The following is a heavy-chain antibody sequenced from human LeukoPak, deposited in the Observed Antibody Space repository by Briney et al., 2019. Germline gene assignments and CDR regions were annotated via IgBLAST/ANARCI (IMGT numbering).Heavy chain of an antibody. CDR1: GLTFSSYA. CDR3: AKDLWFGELLFFGLTFDY. D-gene: IGHD3-10*01. J-gene: IGHJ4*02. CDR2: ISGSGGST. V-gene: IGHV3-23*01. Sequence: GGSLRLSCAASGLTFSSYAMSWVRQAPGKGLEWVSAISGSGGSTYYADSVKGRFTISRDNSKNTLYLQMNSLRAEDTAVYYCAKDLWFGELLFFGLTFDYWGQGTLVTVSS.